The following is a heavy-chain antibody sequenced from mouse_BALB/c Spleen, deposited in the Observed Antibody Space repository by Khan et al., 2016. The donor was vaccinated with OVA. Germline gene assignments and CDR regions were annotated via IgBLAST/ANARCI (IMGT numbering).Heavy chain of an antibody. CDR2: IFPGNSDT. J-gene: IGHJ3*01. CDR3: RRGGYSSFAY. CDR1: GYSFTNYL. D-gene: IGHD1-3*01. Sequence: VQLQQSGTVLARPGASVKMSCKASGYSFTNYLIHWVKQRPGQGLEWIGDIFPGNSDTNYSQKFKDKAKLTAVTSASAAYMELNSLTNEDSAVYYCRRGGYSSFAYWGQGTLVTVSA. V-gene: IGHV1-5*01.